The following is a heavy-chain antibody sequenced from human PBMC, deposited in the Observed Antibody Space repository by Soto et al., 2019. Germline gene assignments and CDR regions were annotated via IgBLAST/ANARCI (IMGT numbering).Heavy chain of an antibody. CDR2: IIPIFGTA. D-gene: IGHD1-26*01. J-gene: IGHJ4*02. V-gene: IGHV1-69*13. CDR1: GGTFSSYA. Sequence: SVKVSCKASGGTFSSYAISWVRQAPGQGLEWMGGIIPIFGTANYAQKFQGRVTITADESTSTAYMELSSLRSEDTAVYYCARTTRSGSFNFDYWGQGTLVTFSS. CDR3: ARTTRSGSFNFDY.